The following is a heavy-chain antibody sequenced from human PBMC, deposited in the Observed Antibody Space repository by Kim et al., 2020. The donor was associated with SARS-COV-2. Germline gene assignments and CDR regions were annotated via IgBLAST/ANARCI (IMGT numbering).Heavy chain of an antibody. Sequence: SSIYYEESVEGRCTISRDNAKNSVSLQMNSLRDEDTAMYYCASRGYYIDFWGQGTLVTVSS. D-gene: IGHD6-13*01. CDR3: ASRGYYIDF. CDR2: SSI. V-gene: IGHV3-48*02. J-gene: IGHJ4*02.